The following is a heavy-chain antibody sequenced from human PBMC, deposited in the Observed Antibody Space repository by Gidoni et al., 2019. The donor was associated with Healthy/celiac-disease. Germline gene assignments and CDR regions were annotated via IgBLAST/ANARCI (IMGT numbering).Heavy chain of an antibody. V-gene: IGHV4-59*01. CDR2: IYYSGST. CDR3: ARGNSYDSSGYYGGPFDY. CDR1: CGSFSLSY. D-gene: IGHD3-22*01. J-gene: IGHJ4*02. Sequence: QVQLQESGPVLVKPSETLSLTCTVSCGSFSLSYWSWIRQHPGKGLEWIGYIYYSGSTNYNTYLKSRVTIEVDTSKNQFSLKRSSVTAADTAVYYCARGNSYDSSGYYGGPFDYWGQGTLVTVSS.